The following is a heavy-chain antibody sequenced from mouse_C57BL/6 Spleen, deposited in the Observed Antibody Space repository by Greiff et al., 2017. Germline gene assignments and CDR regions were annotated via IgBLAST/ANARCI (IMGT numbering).Heavy chain of an antibody. D-gene: IGHD2-1*01. CDR2: IHPNSGST. CDR1: GYTFTSYW. Sequence: QVHVKQPGAELVKPGASVKLSCKASGYTFTSYWMHWVKQRPGQGLEWIGMIHPNSGSTNYNEKFKGKATLTVDKSSSTAYMQLSSLTSEDSAVYYCARSGGNYYFDYWGQGTTHTVSS. J-gene: IGHJ2*01. V-gene: IGHV1-64*01. CDR3: ARSGGNYYFDY.